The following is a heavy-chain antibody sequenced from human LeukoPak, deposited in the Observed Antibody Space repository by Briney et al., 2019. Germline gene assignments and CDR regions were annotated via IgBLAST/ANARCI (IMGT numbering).Heavy chain of an antibody. Sequence: GGSLRLSCSGAGFTFRDSAFHWVRQAPGKGLEGVAVISDDRSKRFYADSVKGRFTISRDNSRDTLYLHMQTLRPEDSAVYYCARESGFMMVGEINADNWFDPWGQGTPVTVSS. V-gene: IGHV3-30*04. CDR3: ARESGFMMVGEINADNWFDP. CDR2: ISDDRSKR. D-gene: IGHD3-3*01. CDR1: GFTFRDSA. J-gene: IGHJ5*02.